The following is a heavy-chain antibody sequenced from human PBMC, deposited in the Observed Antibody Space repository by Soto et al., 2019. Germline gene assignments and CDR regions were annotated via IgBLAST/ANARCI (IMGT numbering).Heavy chain of an antibody. D-gene: IGHD3-9*01. CDR1: GGSIISSSYY. Sequence: PSETLSLTCTVSGGSIISSSYYWGWIRQPPGKGLEWIGSIYYSGSIYHNPSLKSRVTMSIDTSKKQFSLKMSSVTAADTAVYYCARLLHDNRGYYYFDYWGRGTLVTVSS. V-gene: IGHV4-39*01. J-gene: IGHJ4*02. CDR3: ARLLHDNRGYYYFDY. CDR2: IYYSGSI.